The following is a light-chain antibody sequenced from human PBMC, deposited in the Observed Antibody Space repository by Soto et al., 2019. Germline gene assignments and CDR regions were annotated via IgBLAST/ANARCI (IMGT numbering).Light chain of an antibody. J-gene: IGLJ1*01. CDR2: EVS. CDR1: SSDVGYYNY. CDR3: SSYTTSSSFV. V-gene: IGLV2-14*01. Sequence: QSALTQPASVSGSPGQSITISCTGASSDVGYYNYVSWYQHHPGKAPKLMIYEVSDRPSGVSNRFSGSKSGNTASLTISGLQTEDEADYYCSSYTTSSSFVFGTGTKVNVL.